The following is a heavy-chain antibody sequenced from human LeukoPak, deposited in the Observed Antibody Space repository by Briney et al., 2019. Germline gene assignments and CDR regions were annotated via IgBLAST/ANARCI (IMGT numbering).Heavy chain of an antibody. V-gene: IGHV3-23*01. D-gene: IGHD2-21*01. CDR1: GITFGTYA. CDR3: ARETGGDGGYFEN. Sequence: GGSLRLSCATSGITFGTYAMTWVRQAPGKGLEWVSSIHNSGDETFYSDSVRGRFTISRDNSKSTVYLQMNSLRADDTALYYCARETGGDGGYFENWGQGILVTVSS. J-gene: IGHJ4*02. CDR2: IHNSGDET.